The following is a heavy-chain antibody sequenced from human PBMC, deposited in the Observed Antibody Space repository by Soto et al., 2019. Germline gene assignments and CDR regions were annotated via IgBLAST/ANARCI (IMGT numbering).Heavy chain of an antibody. CDR3: ARDPDYGDYGYFDY. J-gene: IGHJ4*02. V-gene: IGHV4-59*01. Sequence: PSETLSLTCTVSGGSISSYYWSWIRQPPGKGLEWIGYIYYSGSTNYNPSLKSRVTISVDTSKNQFSLKLSSVTAADTAVYYCARDPDYGDYGYFDYWGQGTLVTVSS. D-gene: IGHD4-17*01. CDR2: IYYSGST. CDR1: GGSISSYY.